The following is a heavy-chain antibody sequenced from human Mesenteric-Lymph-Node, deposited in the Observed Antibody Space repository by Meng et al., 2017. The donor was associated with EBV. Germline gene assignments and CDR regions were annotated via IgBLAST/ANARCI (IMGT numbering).Heavy chain of an antibody. Sequence: VNLSLSWTVSWGSVTRDNREKWVCQPPGKGLEWIGQIYQSGRTNCKTSLQSRVTMSVDKSQNHFSLKVTSVTAADTAVYYCAGASDISGYYGGLEYWGQGILVTVFS. CDR2: IYQSGRT. V-gene: IGHV4-4*02. D-gene: IGHD3-22*01. J-gene: IGHJ4*02. CDR3: AGASDISGYYGGLEY. CDR1: WGSVTRDNR.